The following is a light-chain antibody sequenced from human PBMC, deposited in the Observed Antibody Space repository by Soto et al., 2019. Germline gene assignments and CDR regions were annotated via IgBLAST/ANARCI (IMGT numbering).Light chain of an antibody. CDR3: QQYDHLPIT. CDR2: KAS. J-gene: IGKJ5*01. CDR1: QSISSW. V-gene: IGKV1-5*03. Sequence: DIQMTQSPSTLSSSLVDRVTITXXASQSISSWLAWYQQKPGKAPKLLIYKASSLESGVPSRFSGSGSGTEFTLTISSLQPDDFATYYCQQYDHLPITFGQGTRLEIK.